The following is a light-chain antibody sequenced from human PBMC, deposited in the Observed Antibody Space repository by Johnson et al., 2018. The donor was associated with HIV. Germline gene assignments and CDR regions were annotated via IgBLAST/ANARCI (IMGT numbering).Light chain of an antibody. CDR2: DNN. CDR3: GYWDSSLSAYV. CDR1: SSNIGNNY. Sequence: QSVLTQPPSVSAAPGQKVTISCSGSSSNIGNNYVSWYQQLPGTAPKLLIYDNNRRPSGIPDRFSGSKSGTSGTLGITGLQTGDEADYYCGYWDSSLSAYVFGPGTEVTVL. J-gene: IGLJ1*01. V-gene: IGLV1-51*01.